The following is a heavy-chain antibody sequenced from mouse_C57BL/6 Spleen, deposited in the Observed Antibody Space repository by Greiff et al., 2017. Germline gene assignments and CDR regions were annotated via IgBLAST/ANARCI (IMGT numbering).Heavy chain of an antibody. J-gene: IGHJ1*03. CDR2: IYPGSGST. V-gene: IGHV1-55*01. D-gene: IGHD2-5*01. Sequence: QVQLQQPGAELVKPGASVKMSCKASGYTFTSYWITWVKQRPGQGLEWIGDIYPGSGSTNYNEKFKSKATLHVDTSSSTAYMQLLSLTSEDSAVYYCANYYSNWGYFDVWGTGTTVTVSS. CDR1: GYTFTSYW. CDR3: ANYYSNWGYFDV.